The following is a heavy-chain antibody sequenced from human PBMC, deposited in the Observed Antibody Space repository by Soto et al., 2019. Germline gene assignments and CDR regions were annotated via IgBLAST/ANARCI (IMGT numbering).Heavy chain of an antibody. J-gene: IGHJ4*02. CDR1: GGSISSSSYY. Sequence: QLQLQESGPGLVKPSETLSLTCTVSGGSISSSSYYWGWIRQPPGKGLEWIGSIYYSGSTYYNPSLNSRVTISVDTSKNQFSLKLSSVTAADTAVYYCAMKLFYYFDYWGQGTLVTVSS. V-gene: IGHV4-39*01. CDR2: IYYSGST. CDR3: AMKLFYYFDY.